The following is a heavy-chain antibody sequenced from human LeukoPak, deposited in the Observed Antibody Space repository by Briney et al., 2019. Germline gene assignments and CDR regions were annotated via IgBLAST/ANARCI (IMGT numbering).Heavy chain of an antibody. V-gene: IGHV3-21*01. CDR2: ISSSSSYI. J-gene: IGHJ3*02. CDR3: ASNSELLRAFDI. CDR1: GFTFSSYS. D-gene: IGHD1-26*01. Sequence: TGGSLRLSCAASGFTFSSYSMNWVRQAPGKGLEWVSSISSSSSYIYCADSVKGRFTISRDNAKNSLYLQMNSLRAEDTAVYYCASNSELLRAFDIWGQGTMVTVSS.